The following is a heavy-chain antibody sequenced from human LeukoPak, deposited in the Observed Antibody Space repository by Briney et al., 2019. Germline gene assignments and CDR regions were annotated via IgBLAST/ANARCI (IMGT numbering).Heavy chain of an antibody. V-gene: IGHV4-34*01. D-gene: IGHD3-16*01. CDR1: GGSFSGYY. J-gene: IGHJ3*02. CDR3: ARAYYDYVWGSYTDAFDI. Sequence: PSETLSLTCAVHGGSFSGYYWSWIRQPPGKGLEWIGEINHSGSTNYNPSLKSRVTISVDTSKNQFSLKLSSVTAADTAVYYCARAYYDYVWGSYTDAFDIWGQGTMVTVSS. CDR2: INHSGST.